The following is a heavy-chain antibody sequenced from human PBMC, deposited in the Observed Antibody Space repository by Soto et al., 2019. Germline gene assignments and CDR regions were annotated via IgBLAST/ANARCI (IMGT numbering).Heavy chain of an antibody. Sequence: SETLSLTCTVSGGSISSGDYYWSWIRQPPGKGLEWIGYIFYSGSTYYNPSLKIRVTISVDTSKNQFSLKLSFVTAADTAVYYCARGGPLGWFQLYTSRYGYYYGMDVWGQGTTVTVSS. D-gene: IGHD3-16*02. CDR1: GGSISSGDYY. J-gene: IGHJ6*02. CDR2: IFYSGST. CDR3: ARGGPLGWFQLYTSRYGYYYGMDV. V-gene: IGHV4-30-4*01.